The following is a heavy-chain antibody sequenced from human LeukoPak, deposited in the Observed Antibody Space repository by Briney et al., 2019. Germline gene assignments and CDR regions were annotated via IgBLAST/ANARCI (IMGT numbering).Heavy chain of an antibody. J-gene: IGHJ4*02. D-gene: IGHD2-15*01. Sequence: GGSLRVSCAASGFTFSSYSMNWVRQAPGKGLEWVSSISRSSSYIYYADSVKGRFTISRDNAKNSLYLQMNSLRAEDTAVYYCASEGVVVVAATIDYWGQGTLVTVSS. CDR1: GFTFSSYS. V-gene: IGHV3-21*01. CDR2: ISRSSSYI. CDR3: ASEGVVVVAATIDY.